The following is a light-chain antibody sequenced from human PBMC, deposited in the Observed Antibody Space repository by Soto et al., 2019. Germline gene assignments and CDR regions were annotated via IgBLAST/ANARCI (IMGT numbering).Light chain of an antibody. J-gene: IGLJ2*01. CDR2: DVS. CDR3: SSYTGSSTVV. Sequence: SALTQPASVSGSPGQSITISCTGTSSDVGNYNYVSWYQQHPGKAPKLMIYDVSSRPSGVSNRFSGSKSGNTASLTISGLQAEDEADYYCSSYTGSSTVVFGGGTKLTVL. V-gene: IGLV2-14*01. CDR1: SSDVGNYNY.